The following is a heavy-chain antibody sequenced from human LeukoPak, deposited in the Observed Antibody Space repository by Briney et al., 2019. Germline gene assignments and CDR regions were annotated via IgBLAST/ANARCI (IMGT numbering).Heavy chain of an antibody. J-gene: IGHJ6*02. V-gene: IGHV4-39*07. CDR1: GGSISSSSYY. CDR3: ARDRGNYYYGMDV. Sequence: SETLSLTCTVSGGSISSSSYYWGWIRQPPGKGLEWIGSIYYSGSTYYNPSLKSRVTISVDTSKNQFSLKLSSVAAADTAVYYCARDRGNYYYGMDVWGQGTTVTVSS. D-gene: IGHD3-16*01. CDR2: IYYSGST.